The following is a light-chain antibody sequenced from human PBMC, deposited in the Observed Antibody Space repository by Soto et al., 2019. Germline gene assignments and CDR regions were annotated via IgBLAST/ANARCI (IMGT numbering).Light chain of an antibody. CDR3: GAWEDRLNGGV. CDR1: SSNVGSNN. Sequence: QSALTQPPSVSASPGQKGTISCSGSSSNVGSNNVSWYQQLPGKAPKLLIYDKNERPSGISDRFSASKSGTSATLGITGLQTGEEADYYCGAWEDRLNGGVFGGGTKLTVL. J-gene: IGLJ3*02. V-gene: IGLV1-51*01. CDR2: DKN.